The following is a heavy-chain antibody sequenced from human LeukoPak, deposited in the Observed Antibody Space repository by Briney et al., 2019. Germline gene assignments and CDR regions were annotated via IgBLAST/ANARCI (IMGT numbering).Heavy chain of an antibody. V-gene: IGHV3-53*01. J-gene: IGHJ4*02. CDR1: GFTVSSNY. CDR2: IYSGGSA. CDR3: ARGVTAVYDY. Sequence: GGSLRLSCAASGFTVSSNYMSWVRQAPGKGLEWVSVIYSGGSAYYADSVKGRFTISRGNSKNTLYLQMNSLRAEDTAVYYCARGVTAVYDYWGQGTLVTVSS. D-gene: IGHD5/OR15-5a*01.